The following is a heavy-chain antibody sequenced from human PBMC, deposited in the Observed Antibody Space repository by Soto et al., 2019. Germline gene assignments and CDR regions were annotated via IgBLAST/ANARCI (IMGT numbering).Heavy chain of an antibody. CDR2: ISSSSSYI. CDR1: GFTFSSYS. CDR3: ARDAGGGVGAFDI. J-gene: IGHJ3*02. D-gene: IGHD2-15*01. Sequence: EVQLVESGGGLVKPGGSLRLSCAASGFTFSSYSMNWVRQAPGKGLEWVSSISSSSSYIYYADSVKGRFTISRDNAKNSLYLQMNSRRAEDTAVYYCARDAGGGVGAFDIWGQGTMVTVSS. V-gene: IGHV3-21*01.